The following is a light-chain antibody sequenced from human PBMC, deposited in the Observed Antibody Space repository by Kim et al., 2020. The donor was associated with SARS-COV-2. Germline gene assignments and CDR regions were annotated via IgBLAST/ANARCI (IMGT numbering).Light chain of an antibody. V-gene: IGLV3-1*01. J-gene: IGLJ2*01. Sequence: VSPGQTASITCSGDKLGDKYACWYQQKPGQSHVLVIYQDSKRPSGIPERFSGSNSGNTATLTISGTQAMDEADYYCQAWDSSTVVFGGGTQLTVL. CDR2: QDS. CDR3: QAWDSSTVV. CDR1: KLGDKY.